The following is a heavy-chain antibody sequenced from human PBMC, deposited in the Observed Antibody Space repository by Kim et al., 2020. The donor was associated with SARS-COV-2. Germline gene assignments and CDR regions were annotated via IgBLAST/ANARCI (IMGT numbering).Heavy chain of an antibody. CDR2: ISWNSGSI. V-gene: IGHV3-9*01. CDR1: GFTYDDYA. J-gene: IGHJ4*02. Sequence: GGSLRLSCAASGFTYDDYAMHWVRQAPGKGLEWVSGISWNSGSIGYADSVKGRFTISRDNAKNSLYLQMNSLRVEDTALYFCAKAKRRYYDSSGLHFDYWGQGTLVTVSS. D-gene: IGHD3-22*01. CDR3: AKAKRRYYDSSGLHFDY.